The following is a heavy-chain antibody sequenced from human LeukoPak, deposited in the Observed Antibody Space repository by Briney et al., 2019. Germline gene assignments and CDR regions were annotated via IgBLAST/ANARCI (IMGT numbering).Heavy chain of an antibody. CDR1: GFTFSSYW. CDR2: IKQDGSEK. D-gene: IGHD6-19*01. J-gene: IGHJ4*02. V-gene: IGHV3-7*01. CDR3: ARESYSSGWSYYFDY. Sequence: PGGSLRLSCAASGFTFSSYWMSWVRQAPGKGLEWVANIKQDGSEKYYVDSVKGRFTISRDNAKNSLYLQMNSLRAEDTAVYYCARESYSSGWSYYFDYWGQGTLVTVSS.